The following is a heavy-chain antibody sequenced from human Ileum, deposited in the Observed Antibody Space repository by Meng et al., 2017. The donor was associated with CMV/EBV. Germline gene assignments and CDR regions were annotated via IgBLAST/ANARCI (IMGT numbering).Heavy chain of an antibody. CDR1: GFTFSSYE. Sequence: GGSLRLSCAASGFTFSSYEMNWLRQAPGKGLEWVSFLSTSGRNIYYTDSVKGRFTISRDNAEHSLYLQMNSLRGEDTAVYYCARVRGGLCSSVSCYYAFDIWGQGTKVTVSS. D-gene: IGHD2-2*01. V-gene: IGHV3-48*03. J-gene: IGHJ3*02. CDR3: ARVRGGLCSSVSCYYAFDI. CDR2: LSTSGRNI.